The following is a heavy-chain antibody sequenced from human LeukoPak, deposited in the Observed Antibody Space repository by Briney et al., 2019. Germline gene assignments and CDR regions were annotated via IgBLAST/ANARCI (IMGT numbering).Heavy chain of an antibody. CDR2: VYSSGST. CDR1: GYPSTIINYY. J-gene: IGHJ6*03. V-gene: IGHV4-39*07. D-gene: IGHD1-14*01. Sequence: PSETLSLTCAVSGYPSTIINYYWGWIRQPPGKGLEWIGTVYSSGSTYYNASLKSRVTISVDTSRNQFSLKLSSVTAADTAVYYCARGYPYYYMDVWGKGTTVTISS. CDR3: ARGYPYYYMDV.